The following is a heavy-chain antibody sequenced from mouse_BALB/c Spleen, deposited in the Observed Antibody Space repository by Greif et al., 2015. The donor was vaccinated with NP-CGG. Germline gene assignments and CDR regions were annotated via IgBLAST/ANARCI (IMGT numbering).Heavy chain of an antibody. D-gene: IGHD2-1*01. V-gene: IGHV1-7*01. CDR2: INPSTGYT. CDR3: ARSDYGNPYAMDY. CDR1: GYTFTSYW. J-gene: IGHJ4*01. Sequence: VQLQQSGAELAKPGASVKMSCKASGYTFTSYWMHWVKQRPGQGLEWIGYINPSTGYTEYDQKFKDKATLTADKSSSTAYMQLSSLTSEDSAVYYCARSDYGNPYAMDYWGQGTSVTVSS.